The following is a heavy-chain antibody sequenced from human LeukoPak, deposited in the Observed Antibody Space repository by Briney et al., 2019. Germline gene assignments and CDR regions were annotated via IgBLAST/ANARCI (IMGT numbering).Heavy chain of an antibody. CDR2: IYSGGST. V-gene: IGHV3-66*01. CDR3: ARDAYERRELLPPYYYGMDV. CDR1: GFTVSSNY. J-gene: IGHJ6*02. D-gene: IGHD1-26*01. Sequence: GGSLRLSCAASGFTVSSNYMSWVRQAPGKGLEWVSVIYSGGSTYYADSVKGRFTISRDNSKNTLYLQMNSLRAEDTAVYYCARDAYERRELLPPYYYGMDVWGQGTTVTVSS.